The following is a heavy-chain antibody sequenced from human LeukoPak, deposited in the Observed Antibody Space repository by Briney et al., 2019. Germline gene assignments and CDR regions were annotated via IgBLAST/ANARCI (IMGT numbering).Heavy chain of an antibody. CDR1: GGTFSSYA. Sequence: SVKVSCKASGGTFSSYAISWVRRAPGQGLEWMGGIIPIFGTANYAQKFQGRVTITTDESTSTAYMELSSLRSEDTAVYYCARGTPVDYYYYYYMDVWGKGTTVTVSS. CDR2: IIPIFGTA. V-gene: IGHV1-69*05. CDR3: ARGTPVDYYYYYYMDV. J-gene: IGHJ6*03.